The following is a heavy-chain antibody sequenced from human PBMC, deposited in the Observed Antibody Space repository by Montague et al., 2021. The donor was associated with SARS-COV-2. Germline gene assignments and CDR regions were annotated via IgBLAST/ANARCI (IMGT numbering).Heavy chain of an antibody. CDR3: ARGRPHFNMIVVVMTGGEYYFDY. Sequence: SETLSLTCAVYGGSFSDNYWSWIRKPPGKGLEWIGEINHRGTSNYNPSLKSRVSISVDTSKNQFSLYLGSVTAADTAVYYCARGRPHFNMIVVVMTGGEYYFDYWGQGTLVTVSS. V-gene: IGHV4-34*01. CDR1: GGSFSDNY. D-gene: IGHD3-22*01. CDR2: INHRGTS. J-gene: IGHJ4*02.